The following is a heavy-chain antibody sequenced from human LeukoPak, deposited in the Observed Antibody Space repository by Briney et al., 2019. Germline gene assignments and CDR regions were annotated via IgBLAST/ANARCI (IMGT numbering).Heavy chain of an antibody. CDR3: ARDKDSSSWYSYNWFDP. Sequence: GGSLRLSCAVSGFTFSSYAFHWVRQAPGKGLEWVANIKQDGSEKYYVDSVKGRFTISRDNAKNSLYLQTNSLRAEDTAVYYCARDKDSSSWYSYNWFDPWGQGTLVTVSS. CDR1: GFTFSSYA. V-gene: IGHV3-7*01. D-gene: IGHD6-13*01. J-gene: IGHJ5*02. CDR2: IKQDGSEK.